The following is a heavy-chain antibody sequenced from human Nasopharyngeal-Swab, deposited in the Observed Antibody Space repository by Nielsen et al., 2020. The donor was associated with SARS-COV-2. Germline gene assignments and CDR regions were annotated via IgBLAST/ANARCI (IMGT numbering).Heavy chain of an antibody. D-gene: IGHD3-22*01. V-gene: IGHV1-2*06. J-gene: IGHJ6*03. CDR1: GYTFTGYY. Sequence: ASVKVFCKASGYTFTGYYMHWVRQAPGQGLEWMGRINPNSGGTNYAQKFQGRVTMTRDTSISTAYMELSRLRSDDTAVYYCARGPDSSGYNYYYYYMDVWGKGTTVTVSS. CDR3: ARGPDSSGYNYYYYYMDV. CDR2: INPNSGGT.